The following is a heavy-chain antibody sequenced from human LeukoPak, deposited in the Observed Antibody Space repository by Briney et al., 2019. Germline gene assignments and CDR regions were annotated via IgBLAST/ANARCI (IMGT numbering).Heavy chain of an antibody. CDR1: GDTVSSNCAA. Sequence: SHTLSLTCAISGDTVSSNCAAWNWVRQSPSRGLEWLGRTYYRSKWSNDYALSVKSRITINPDTSKNQFSLQLKFVTPEDTAVYYCARLVWDQVVYWGQGTLVTVSS. J-gene: IGHJ4*02. CDR2: TYYRSKWSN. CDR3: ARLVWDQVVY. V-gene: IGHV6-1*01. D-gene: IGHD1-26*01.